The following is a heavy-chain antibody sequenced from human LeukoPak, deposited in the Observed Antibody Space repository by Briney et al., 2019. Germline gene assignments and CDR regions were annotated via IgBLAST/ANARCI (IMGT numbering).Heavy chain of an antibody. J-gene: IGHJ4*02. Sequence: PGGSLRLSCAASGFSFNTYWMHWVRQAPGKGLVWVSRIYSDGSSTYYADSVKGRFTCSTDTAKTTVYLQMNSLRAEDTAVYCCARGASGYGNFDYWGQGTLVTVSS. CDR3: ARGASGYGNFDY. V-gene: IGHV3-74*01. CDR2: IYSDGSST. CDR1: GFSFNTYW. D-gene: IGHD5-12*01.